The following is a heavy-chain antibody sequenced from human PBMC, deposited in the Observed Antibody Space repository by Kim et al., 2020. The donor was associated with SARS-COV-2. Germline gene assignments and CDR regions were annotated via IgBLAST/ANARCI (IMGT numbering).Heavy chain of an antibody. CDR2: IYPGDSDT. Sequence: GESLKISCKGSGYSFTSYWIGWVRQMPGKGLEWMGIIYPGDSDTRYSPSFQGQVTISANKSISTAYLQWSSLKASDTAMYYCARRGIAVAGEGVKPGWFDPWSQGTLVTVSS. CDR3: ARRGIAVAGEGVKPGWFDP. CDR1: GYSFTSYW. V-gene: IGHV5-51*01. J-gene: IGHJ5*02. D-gene: IGHD6-19*01.